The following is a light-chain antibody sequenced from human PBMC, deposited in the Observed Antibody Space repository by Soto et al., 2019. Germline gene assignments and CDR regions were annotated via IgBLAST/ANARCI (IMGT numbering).Light chain of an antibody. CDR1: QSVSSY. V-gene: IGKV3-11*01. Sequence: EIVMTQSPATLSLSPGERATLSCRASQSVSSYLAWYQQKPGQAPRLLIYDASNRATGIPARFSGSGSGTDFTLTISSREPEDFAIYYCQQCNNWPPLTFGGGTKVEIK. CDR2: DAS. J-gene: IGKJ4*02. CDR3: QQCNNWPPLT.